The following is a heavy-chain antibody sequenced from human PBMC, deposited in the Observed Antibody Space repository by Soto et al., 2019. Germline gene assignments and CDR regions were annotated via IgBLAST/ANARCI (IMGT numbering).Heavy chain of an antibody. V-gene: IGHV1-69*13. CDR1: GGTFSSYA. CDR3: ARGIVVVTATDAFDI. CDR2: IIPIFGTA. J-gene: IGHJ3*02. Sequence: SVKVSCKASGGTFSSYAISWVRQAPGQGLVWMGGIIPIFGTANYAQKFQGRVTITADESTSTAYMELSSLRSEDTAVYYCARGIVVVTATDAFDIWGQGTMVTVSS. D-gene: IGHD2-21*02.